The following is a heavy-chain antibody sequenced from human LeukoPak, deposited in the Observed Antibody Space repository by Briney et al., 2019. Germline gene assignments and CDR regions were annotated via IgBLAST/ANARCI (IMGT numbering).Heavy chain of an antibody. J-gene: IGHJ2*01. CDR1: GGSISSYY. CDR2: IYYSGST. D-gene: IGHD6-13*01. V-gene: IGHV4-59*01. Sequence: PSETQSLTCTVSGGSISSYYWSWIRQPPGKGLEWIGYIYYSGSTNYNPSLKSRVTISVDTSKNQFSLKLSSVTAADTAVYYCARDQYSSSWMGSGYFDLWGRGTLVTVSS. CDR3: ARDQYSSSWMGSGYFDL.